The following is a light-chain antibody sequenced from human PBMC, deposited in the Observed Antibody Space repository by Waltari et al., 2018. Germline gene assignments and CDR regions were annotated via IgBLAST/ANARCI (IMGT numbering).Light chain of an antibody. V-gene: IGLV2-14*03. Sequence: QSALTQPASVSGSPGQSITISCTGPSSAVVGYNFVPWYQQHPGKAPKLMIYDVSNRPSGVSNRFSGSKSGNTASLTISGLQAEDEADYYCSSYTSSSTLVFGSGTKVTVL. CDR2: DVS. CDR3: SSYTSSSTLV. J-gene: IGLJ6*01. CDR1: SSAVVGYNF.